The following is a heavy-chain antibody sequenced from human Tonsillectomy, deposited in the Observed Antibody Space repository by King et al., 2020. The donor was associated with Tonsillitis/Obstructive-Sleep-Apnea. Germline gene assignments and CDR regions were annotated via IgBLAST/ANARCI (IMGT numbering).Heavy chain of an antibody. Sequence: PLQESGPGLVKPSQTLSLTCTVSGGSISSGGYYWSWIRQHPGKGLEWIGYIYYSGSTYYNPSLKSRVTISVDTSKNQFSLKLSSVTAADTAVYYCAREGYDFWSGYPIHYYYYYMDVWGKGTTVTVSS. J-gene: IGHJ6*03. D-gene: IGHD3-3*01. V-gene: IGHV4-31*03. CDR1: GGSISSGGYY. CDR3: AREGYDFWSGYPIHYYYYYMDV. CDR2: IYYSGST.